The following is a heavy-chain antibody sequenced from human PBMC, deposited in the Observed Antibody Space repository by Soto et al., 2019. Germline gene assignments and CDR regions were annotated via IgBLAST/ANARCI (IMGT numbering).Heavy chain of an antibody. CDR3: ARDIDYYDSSGYYRDY. CDR2: ISSSSSNI. V-gene: IGHV3-21*01. J-gene: IGHJ4*02. CDR1: GFTFSSYA. Sequence: GGSLRLSCAASGFTFSSYAMSWVRQAPGKGLEWVSAISSSSSNIYYADSVKGRFTISRDNAKNSLYLQMNSLRAEDTAVYYCARDIDYYDSSGYYRDYWGQGTLVTVS. D-gene: IGHD3-22*01.